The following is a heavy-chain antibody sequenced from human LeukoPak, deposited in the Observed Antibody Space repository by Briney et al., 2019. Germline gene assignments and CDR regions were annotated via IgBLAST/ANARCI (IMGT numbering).Heavy chain of an antibody. J-gene: IGHJ1*01. D-gene: IGHD4-11*01. Sequence: SETLSLTCTVSGGSISSYYWSWIRQAPGQGLEWIGYIHYSGSTNYNPSLKSRVTILVDTSKNQFSLKVISVTAADTAVYYCARDARRLQYFQHWGQGTLVTVSS. CDR3: ARDARRLQYFQH. V-gene: IGHV4-59*01. CDR1: GGSISSYY. CDR2: IHYSGST.